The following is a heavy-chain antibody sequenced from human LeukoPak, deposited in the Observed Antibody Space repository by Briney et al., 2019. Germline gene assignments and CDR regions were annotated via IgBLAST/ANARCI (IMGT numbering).Heavy chain of an antibody. D-gene: IGHD3-22*01. CDR1: GGSISSGGYY. V-gene: IGHV4-31*03. Sequence: SQTLSLTCTVSGGSISSGGYYWSWIRQHPGKGLEWIGYIYYSGSTCYNPSLKSRVTISVDTSKNQFSLKLSSVTAADTAVYYCAREGGDYYDSSGFDYWGQGTLVTVSS. CDR3: AREGGDYYDSSGFDY. CDR2: IYYSGST. J-gene: IGHJ4*02.